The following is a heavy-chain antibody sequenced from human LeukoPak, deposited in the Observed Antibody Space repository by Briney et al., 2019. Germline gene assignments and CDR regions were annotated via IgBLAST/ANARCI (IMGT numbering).Heavy chain of an antibody. CDR2: IVVGSGNT. CDR3: AAIQRSQIAVADPYYFDY. J-gene: IGHJ4*02. Sequence: SVKVSCKASGFTFTSSAVQWVRQARGQRLEWIGWIVVGSGNTNYAQKFQERVTITRDMSTSTAYMELSSLRSEDTAVYYCAAIQRSQIAVADPYYFDYWGQGTLVTDSS. CDR1: GFTFTSSA. V-gene: IGHV1-58*01. D-gene: IGHD6-19*01.